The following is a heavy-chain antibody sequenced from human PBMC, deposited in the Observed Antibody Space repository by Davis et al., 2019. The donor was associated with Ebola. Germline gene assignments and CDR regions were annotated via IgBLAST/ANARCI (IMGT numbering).Heavy chain of an antibody. CDR3: ARGPYYYDSSGLLVYYYGMDV. Sequence: PGGSLRLSCAASGFTFSSYSMNWVRQAPGKGLEWVSYISSSSSTIYYADSVKGRFTISRDNAKNSLYLQMNSLRDEDTAVYYCARGPYYYDSSGLLVYYYGMDVWGKGTTVTVSS. J-gene: IGHJ6*04. V-gene: IGHV3-48*02. D-gene: IGHD3-22*01. CDR1: GFTFSSYS. CDR2: ISSSSSTI.